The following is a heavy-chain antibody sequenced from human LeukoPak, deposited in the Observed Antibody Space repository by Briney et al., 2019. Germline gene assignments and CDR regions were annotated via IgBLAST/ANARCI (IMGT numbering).Heavy chain of an antibody. D-gene: IGHD1-14*01. CDR2: IHTSGST. Sequence: SETLSLTCTVSGGSISSYFCTWIRQPAGKGLEWIGRIHTSGSTNYNPSLKSRVTMSVDTSKNQFPLKLSSVTAAGTAVYYCARDPEGHGNYFDYWGQGALVTVSS. J-gene: IGHJ4*02. V-gene: IGHV4-4*07. CDR1: GGSISSYF. CDR3: ARDPEGHGNYFDY.